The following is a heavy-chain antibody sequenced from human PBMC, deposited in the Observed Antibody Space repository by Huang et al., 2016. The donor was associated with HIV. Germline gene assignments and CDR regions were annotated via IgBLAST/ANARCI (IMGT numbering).Heavy chain of an antibody. D-gene: IGHD2-15*01. Sequence: QVQLVESGGGVVQPGRSLRLSCVASGLTFNNFGMHWVRQAPGKGLEWVAVISYDGSNGRYSESVKGRFTISRDNPMDTLYLQMNSLRPDDTAVYYCAKESRWYSDLDNWGQGTLVTVSS. J-gene: IGHJ4*02. CDR2: ISYDGSNG. CDR3: AKESRWYSDLDN. V-gene: IGHV3-30*18. CDR1: GLTFNNFG.